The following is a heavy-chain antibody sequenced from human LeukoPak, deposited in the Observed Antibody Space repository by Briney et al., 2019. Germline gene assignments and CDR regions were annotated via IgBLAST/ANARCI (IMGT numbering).Heavy chain of an antibody. D-gene: IGHD4-17*01. CDR3: ARTMVTTLPHFDY. Sequence: ASVTVSCKASGYTLIDYYIHWVRQAPGQGLEWMGWLNPNSGATNYAQKFKGRVTVTRDTSISTAYMELTSLRSDDSAIYYCARTMVTTLPHFDYWGQGTLVTVSS. J-gene: IGHJ4*02. V-gene: IGHV1-2*02. CDR1: GYTLIDYY. CDR2: LNPNSGAT.